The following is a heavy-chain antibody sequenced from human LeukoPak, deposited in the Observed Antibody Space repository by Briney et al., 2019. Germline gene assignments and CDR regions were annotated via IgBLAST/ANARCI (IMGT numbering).Heavy chain of an antibody. CDR2: ISYSGTT. Sequence: PSETLSLTCTVSGGSISSYYWRWIRQPPGKGLEWIGYISYSGTTNYNPSLKSRVTISVDTSKNQFSLKLSSVTAADTAVYYCARGDNWFDPWGQGTLVTVSS. J-gene: IGHJ5*02. CDR3: ARGDNWFDP. CDR1: GGSISSYY. V-gene: IGHV4-59*01.